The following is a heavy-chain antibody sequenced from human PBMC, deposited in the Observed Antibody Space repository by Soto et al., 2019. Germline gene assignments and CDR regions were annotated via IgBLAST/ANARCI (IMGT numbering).Heavy chain of an antibody. J-gene: IGHJ5*02. Sequence: SVKVSCKAPGGTFSSYTISLLRPAPGQGLECIVWIVPSHGNANYAQKFEGRVTITRDKSASTAYMELSSLRSEDTAVYYCARLRRIAVAGYNWFDTWGQGTLVTVSS. D-gene: IGHD6-19*01. V-gene: IGHV1-69*02. CDR1: GGTFSSYT. CDR2: IVPSHGNA. CDR3: ARLRRIAVAGYNWFDT.